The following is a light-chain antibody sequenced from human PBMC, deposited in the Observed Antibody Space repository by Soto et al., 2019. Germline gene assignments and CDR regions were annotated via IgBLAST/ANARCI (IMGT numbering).Light chain of an antibody. V-gene: IGLV2-14*01. CDR1: SSDVGGYNY. CDR3: SSYTRSSTLV. CDR2: EVS. Sequence: QSALTQPASVSGSPGQSITISCTGTSSDVGGYNYVSWYQQHPGKAPKLMIYEVSNRPSGVSNRFSGSKSGNTASLTISGLQAEDEADYYCSSYTRSSTLVFATGTKVTGL. J-gene: IGLJ1*01.